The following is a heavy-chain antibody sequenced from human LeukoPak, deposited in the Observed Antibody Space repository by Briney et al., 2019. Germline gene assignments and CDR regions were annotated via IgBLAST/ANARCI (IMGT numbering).Heavy chain of an antibody. CDR2: IKQDGSEK. CDR1: GFTFSSYW. D-gene: IGHD6-13*01. Sequence: GGSLSLSCAASGFTFSSYWMTWVRQAPGKGLEWVANIKQDGSEKYYVDSVKGRFTISRDNAKNSLYLQMNSLRAEDTSVDYCARGWYYDYWGQGTLVTVSS. V-gene: IGHV3-7*01. CDR3: ARGWYYDY. J-gene: IGHJ4*02.